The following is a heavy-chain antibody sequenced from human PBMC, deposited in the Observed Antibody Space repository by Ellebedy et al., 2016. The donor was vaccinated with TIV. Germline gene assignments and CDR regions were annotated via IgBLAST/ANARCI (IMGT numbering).Heavy chain of an antibody. CDR1: GFTFSSYA. D-gene: IGHD4-17*01. J-gene: IGHJ6*02. CDR2: IDGSGGST. Sequence: GGSLRLSCAASGFTFSSYAMNWVRQAPGKGLKWVSAIDGSGGSTYFADSVKGRFTISRDNSKDTRYLQMNSLRAEDTAVYYCAKDRGYGDYGYYGVDVWGQGTTVTVSS. V-gene: IGHV3-23*01. CDR3: AKDRGYGDYGYYGVDV.